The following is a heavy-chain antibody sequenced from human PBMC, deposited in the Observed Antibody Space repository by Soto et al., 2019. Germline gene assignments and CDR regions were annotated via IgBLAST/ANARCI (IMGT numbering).Heavy chain of an antibody. D-gene: IGHD5-18*01. V-gene: IGHV4-59*08. CDR2: IYYSGST. CDR1: GGSISSYY. J-gene: IGHJ4*02. Sequence: PSVTLSLTCTVSGGSISSYYWSWIRQPPGKGLEWIGYIYYSGSTNYNPSLKSRVTISVDTSKNQFSLKLSSVTAADTAVYYCARRYGPCFDYWGQGTLVTVSS. CDR3: ARRYGPCFDY.